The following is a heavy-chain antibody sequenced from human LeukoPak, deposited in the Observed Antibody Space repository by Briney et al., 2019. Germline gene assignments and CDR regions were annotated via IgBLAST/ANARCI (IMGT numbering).Heavy chain of an antibody. V-gene: IGHV4-34*01. J-gene: IGHJ6*02. CDR2: INHSGST. CDR3: ARSQLQLDYYGMDV. CDR1: GGYFTGYY. Sequence: SDTLSLTGAVKGGYFTGYYWIWIRQPPGPGLESIGEINHSGSTNYNPSLKSRVTISVDTSKNQFSLKLSSMTAADTAVYYCARSQLQLDYYGMDVWGQGTTVTVSS. D-gene: IGHD4-11*01.